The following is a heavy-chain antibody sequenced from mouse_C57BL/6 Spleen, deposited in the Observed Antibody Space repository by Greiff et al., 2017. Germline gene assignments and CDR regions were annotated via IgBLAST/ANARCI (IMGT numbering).Heavy chain of an antibody. CDR1: GFTFSDYG. V-gene: IGHV5-17*01. D-gene: IGHD2-1*01. Sequence: EVKLMESGGGLVKPGGSLKLSCAASGFTFSDYGMHWVRQAPEKGLEWVAYISSGSSTIYYADTVKGRFTISRDNAKNTPFLQMTSLRSEDTAMYYCARGVYGNFAMDYWGQGTSVTVSS. CDR2: ISSGSSTI. CDR3: ARGVYGNFAMDY. J-gene: IGHJ4*01.